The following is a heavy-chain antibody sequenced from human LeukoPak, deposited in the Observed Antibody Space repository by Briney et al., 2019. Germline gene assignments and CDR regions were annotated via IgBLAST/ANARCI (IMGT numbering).Heavy chain of an antibody. CDR3: ARVEIQLWLNRLDY. V-gene: IGHV3-7*03. Sequence: GGSLRLSCAASGFTFSSYWMSWVRQAPEKGLEWVANIKQDGSEKYYVDFVKGRFTISRDNAKNSLYLQMNSLRAEDTAVYYCARVEIQLWLNRLDYWGQGTLVTVSS. CDR1: GFTFSSYW. CDR2: IKQDGSEK. J-gene: IGHJ4*02. D-gene: IGHD5-18*01.